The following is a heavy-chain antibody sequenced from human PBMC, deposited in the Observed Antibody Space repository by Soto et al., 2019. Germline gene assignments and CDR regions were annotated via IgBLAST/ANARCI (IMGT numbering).Heavy chain of an antibody. CDR3: ARRNYYDSSGYYYVDKRWYFDL. D-gene: IGHD3-22*01. J-gene: IGHJ2*01. CDR1: GYSFTSYW. V-gene: IGHV5-51*01. Sequence: VQLVQSGAEVKKPGESLKISCKGSGYSFTSYWIGWVRQMPGKGLEWMGISYPGDSDTRYSPSFQGQVTISAAKSISTAYLQWSSLKASDTAMYYCARRNYYDSSGYYYVDKRWYFDLWGRGTLVTVSS. CDR2: SYPGDSDT.